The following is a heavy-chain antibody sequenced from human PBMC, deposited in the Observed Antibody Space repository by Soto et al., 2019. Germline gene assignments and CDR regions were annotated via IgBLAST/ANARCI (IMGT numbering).Heavy chain of an antibody. CDR1: GGSVSTGMKY. V-gene: IGHV4-61*01. CDR3: MKAHESGDFLGMSV. J-gene: IGHJ6*04. Sequence: PSETLSLTCTVSGGSVSTGMKYWGWFRQPPGKALEFIGYMYKRGETLLNSSLKSRVTLSMETSKNQFSLTLSSVTAADTAVYFCMKAHESGDFLGMSVWGEGSTVTVYS. D-gene: IGHD3-10*01. CDR2: MYKRGET.